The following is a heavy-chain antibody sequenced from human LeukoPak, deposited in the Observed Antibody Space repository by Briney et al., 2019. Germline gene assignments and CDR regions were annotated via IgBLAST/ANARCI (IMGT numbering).Heavy chain of an antibody. V-gene: IGHV3-21*01. CDR3: ARDLSYYYDSGGY. CDR1: GFTFSSYS. Sequence: GGSLRLSCAASGFTFSSYSMTWVRQAPGKGLEWVSSISSSSSYIYYADSVKGRFTISRDNAKNSLYLQMNSLRAEDTAVYYCARDLSYYYDSGGYWGQGTLVTVSS. J-gene: IGHJ4*02. D-gene: IGHD3-22*01. CDR2: ISSSSSYI.